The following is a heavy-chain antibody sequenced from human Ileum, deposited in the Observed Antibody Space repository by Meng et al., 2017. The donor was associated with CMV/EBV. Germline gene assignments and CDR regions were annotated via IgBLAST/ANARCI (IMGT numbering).Heavy chain of an antibody. Sequence: QGQLQGPGPGLGKPSETLSLTCTVSGDFANNFYWSWIRQPAGKGLQWIGRISTSGSDNYNPSLKSRVTMSVDTSKKQFSLKLSSVTAADTAVYYCARSGLRGIYVDYWGQGTLVTVSS. CDR3: ARSGLRGIYVDY. J-gene: IGHJ4*02. D-gene: IGHD4-17*01. V-gene: IGHV4-4*07. CDR2: ISTSGSD. CDR1: GDFANNFY.